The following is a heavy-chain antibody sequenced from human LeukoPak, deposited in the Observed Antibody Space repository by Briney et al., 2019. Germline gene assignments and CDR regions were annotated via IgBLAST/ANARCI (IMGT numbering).Heavy chain of an antibody. V-gene: IGHV4-39*07. Sequence: SETLSLTCTVSGGSISSSSYYWGWIRQPPGKGLEWIGSIYYSGSTYYNPSLKSRVTISVDTSKNQFSLKLSSVTAADTAVYYCARDQATVTWYYYGMDVWGQGTTVTVSS. CDR2: IYYSGST. D-gene: IGHD4-17*01. CDR3: ARDQATVTWYYYGMDV. CDR1: GGSISSSSYY. J-gene: IGHJ6*02.